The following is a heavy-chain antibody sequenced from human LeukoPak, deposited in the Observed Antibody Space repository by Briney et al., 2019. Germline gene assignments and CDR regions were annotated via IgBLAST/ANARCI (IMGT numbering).Heavy chain of an antibody. V-gene: IGHV4-59*01. CDR3: ARSKIQLDAFDI. D-gene: IGHD5-18*01. CDR2: IYYSGST. J-gene: IGHJ3*02. Sequence: SETLSLTCTVSGGSISSYYWSWIRQPPGKGLEWIGNIYYSGSTNYNPSLKSRVTISVDTSKNQFSLKLSSVTAADTAVYYCARSKIQLDAFDIWGQGTMVTVSS. CDR1: GGSISSYY.